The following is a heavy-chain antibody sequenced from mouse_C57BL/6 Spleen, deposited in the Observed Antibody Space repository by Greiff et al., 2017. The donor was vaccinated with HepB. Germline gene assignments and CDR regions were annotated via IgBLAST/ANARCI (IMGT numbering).Heavy chain of an antibody. Sequence: EVQVVESGEGLVKPGGSLKLSCAASGFTFSSYAMSWVRQTPEKRLEWVAYISSGGDYIYYADTVKGRFTISRDNARNTLYLQMSSLKAEDTAMYYCTRGGPYYSNYWYFDVWGTGTTVTVSS. D-gene: IGHD2-5*01. V-gene: IGHV5-9-1*02. CDR2: ISSGGDYI. J-gene: IGHJ1*03. CDR3: TRGGPYYSNYWYFDV. CDR1: GFTFSSYA.